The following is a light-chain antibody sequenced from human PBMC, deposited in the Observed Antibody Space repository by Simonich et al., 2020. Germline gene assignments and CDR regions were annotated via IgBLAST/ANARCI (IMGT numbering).Light chain of an antibody. J-gene: IGLJ3*02. CDR2: DVS. V-gene: IGLV2-11*01. CDR3: CSYAGSYTLV. CDR1: SSDVGGYNY. Sequence: QSALTQPASVSGSPGQSITISCTGTSSDVGGYNYVSWYQQPPGKAPKLMIYDVSKRPAGVPDRFSGAKSGNTASLTISGLQAEDEADYYCCSYAGSYTLVFGGGTKLTVL.